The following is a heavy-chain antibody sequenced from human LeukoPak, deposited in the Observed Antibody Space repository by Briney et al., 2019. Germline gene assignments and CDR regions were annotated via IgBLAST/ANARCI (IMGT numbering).Heavy chain of an antibody. CDR1: GGSISSHY. D-gene: IGHD3-16*01. Sequence: SETLSLTCTVSGGSISSHYWSWIRQPPGKGLEWIGYIYYSGSTNYNPSLKSRVTISVDTSKNQFSLKLSSVTAADTAVYYCAREGGGGNYFDYWGQGTLVTVSS. CDR3: AREGGGGNYFDY. J-gene: IGHJ4*02. CDR2: IYYSGST. V-gene: IGHV4-59*11.